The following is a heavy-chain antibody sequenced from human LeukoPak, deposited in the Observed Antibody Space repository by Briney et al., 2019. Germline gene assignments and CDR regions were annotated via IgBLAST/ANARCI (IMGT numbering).Heavy chain of an antibody. CDR3: ARVRGLEWLLKHLDS. CDR1: GLPIADFA. J-gene: IGHJ4*02. D-gene: IGHD3-3*01. CDR2: ISGDGVST. V-gene: IGHV3-43*02. Sequence: GGSLRLSCVVSGLPIADFAMHWVRQAPGKGLGWVSLISGDGVSTFYADSVKGRFTISRDNAKNSLYLQMNSLRAEDTAIYYCARVRGLEWLLKHLDSWGQGTLVTVSS.